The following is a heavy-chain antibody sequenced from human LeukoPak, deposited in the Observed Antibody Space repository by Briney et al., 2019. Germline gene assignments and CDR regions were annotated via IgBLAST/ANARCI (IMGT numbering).Heavy chain of an antibody. J-gene: IGHJ4*02. V-gene: IGHV1-69*05. D-gene: IGHD3-10*01. CDR1: GGTLSSYA. CDR2: IIPIFGTA. Sequence: SVKVSCKASGGTLSSYAISWVRQAPGQGLEWMGRIIPIFGTANYAQKFQGRVTITTDESTSTAYMELSSLRSEDTAVYYCARVRGSGINFDYWGQGTLVTVSS. CDR3: ARVRGSGINFDY.